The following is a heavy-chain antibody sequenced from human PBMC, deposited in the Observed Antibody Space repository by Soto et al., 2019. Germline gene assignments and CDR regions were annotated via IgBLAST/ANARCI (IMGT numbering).Heavy chain of an antibody. CDR2: ISGSGGST. D-gene: IGHD3-22*01. V-gene: IGHV3-23*01. Sequence: HPGGSLRLSCAASGFTFSSYAMSWVRQAPGKGLEWVSAISGSGGSTYYADSVKGRFTISRDNSKNTLYLQMNSLRAEDTAVYYCAKYQHGITMIVGPYGMDVWGQGTTVTVSS. CDR3: AKYQHGITMIVGPYGMDV. J-gene: IGHJ6*02. CDR1: GFTFSSYA.